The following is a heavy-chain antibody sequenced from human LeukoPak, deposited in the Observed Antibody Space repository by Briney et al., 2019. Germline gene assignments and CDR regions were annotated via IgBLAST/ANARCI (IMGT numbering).Heavy chain of an antibody. J-gene: IGHJ4*02. CDR2: IWYDGSNK. D-gene: IGHD1-14*01. CDR1: GFTFSSYG. V-gene: IGHV3-33*03. Sequence: PGGSLRLSCAASGFTFSSYGMHWVRQAPGKGLEWVAVIWYDGSNKYYADSVKGRFTISRDNARNSLYLQMNSLRAEDTAVYYCARSGRRNDYWGQGTLVTVSS. CDR3: ARSGRRNDY.